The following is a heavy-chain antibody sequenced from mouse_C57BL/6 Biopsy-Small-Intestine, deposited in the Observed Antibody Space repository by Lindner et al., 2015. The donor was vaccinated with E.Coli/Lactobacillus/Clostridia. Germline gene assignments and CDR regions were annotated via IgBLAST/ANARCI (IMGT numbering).Heavy chain of an antibody. J-gene: IGHJ4*01. CDR2: ISRGSSTI. V-gene: IGHV5-17*01. CDR1: GFTFSDYG. Sequence: EVQLQESGGGLVKPGGSLILSCAASGFTFSDYGMHWVRQGPEKGLEWVAYISRGSSTIYYADSVKGRFTISRDNAKNTLFLQMTSLRSEDTAMYYCVRPYGSSYGYAMDYWGQGTSVTVSS. D-gene: IGHD1-1*01. CDR3: VRPYGSSYGYAMDY.